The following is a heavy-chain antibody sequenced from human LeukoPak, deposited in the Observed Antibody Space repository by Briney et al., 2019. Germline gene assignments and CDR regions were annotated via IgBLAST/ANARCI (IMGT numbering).Heavy chain of an antibody. D-gene: IGHD3-3*01. Sequence: SETLSLTCTVSGGSISSGSYYWSWIRQPAGKGLEWIGRIYSSGSTNYNPSLKSRVTISLDTSKNQFSLKLSSVTAADTAVYYCARIRYDFWSGYYFDYWGQGTLVTVSS. J-gene: IGHJ4*02. CDR1: GGSISSGSYY. CDR2: IYSSGST. V-gene: IGHV4-61*02. CDR3: ARIRYDFWSGYYFDY.